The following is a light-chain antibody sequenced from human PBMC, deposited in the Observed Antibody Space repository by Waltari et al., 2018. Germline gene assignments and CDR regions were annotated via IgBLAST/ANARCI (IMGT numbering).Light chain of an antibody. J-gene: IGKJ2*01. Sequence: ELVLTQSPVTLSLSPGERATLSCRASQSVRSNYLAWYWQKPGQAPRLFNYGASSRATGLPDRFSGSGAGTDFTLTISRLEPADFAVIYCQQYGTSPYTFSQGTKLDIK. V-gene: IGKV3-20*01. CDR1: QSVRSNY. CDR3: QQYGTSPYT. CDR2: GAS.